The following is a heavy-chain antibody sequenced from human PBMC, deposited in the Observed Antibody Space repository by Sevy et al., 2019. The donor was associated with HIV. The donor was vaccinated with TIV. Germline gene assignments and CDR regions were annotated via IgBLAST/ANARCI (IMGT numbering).Heavy chain of an antibody. CDR1: EFTFSSYA. J-gene: IGHJ6*02. CDR3: TKDPPVYGDFPYGMDV. V-gene: IGHV3-23*01. D-gene: IGHD4-17*01. CDR2: ISGSGRFT. Sequence: GGSLRLSCSASEFTFSSYAMSWVRQAPGKGLEWVSSISGSGRFTYYADFVEGRFIISRDNSKNTLSVQMNSLRRDDTAAYFCTKDPPVYGDFPYGMDVWGQGTTVTVSS.